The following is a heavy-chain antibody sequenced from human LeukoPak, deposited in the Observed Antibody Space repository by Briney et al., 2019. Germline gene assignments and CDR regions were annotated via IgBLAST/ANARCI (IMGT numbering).Heavy chain of an antibody. CDR3: ARDQEGFDY. J-gene: IGHJ4*02. V-gene: IGHV1-46*01. Sequence: ASVKVSCTASGYTFTSNYIHWVRQAPGQGLEWMGMIYPRDGSTSYAQKFQGRVTVTRDTSTSTVHMELSGLRSEDTAVYYCARDQEGFDYWGQGTLVTISS. CDR2: IYPRDGST. CDR1: GYTFTSNY.